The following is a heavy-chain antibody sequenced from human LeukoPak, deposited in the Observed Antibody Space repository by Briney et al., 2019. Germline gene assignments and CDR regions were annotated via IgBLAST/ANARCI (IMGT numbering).Heavy chain of an antibody. Sequence: SETLSLTCTVSGYPINSGYYWGWIRQPPGKGLEWIGTVHHSGSTYYNPSLKSRVTISRDASKNQFSLKLTSVTAADTAVYYCAKARHYYDSSGYWHSEKHDAFDIWGQGTMVTVSS. J-gene: IGHJ3*02. D-gene: IGHD3-22*01. CDR1: GYPINSGYY. V-gene: IGHV4-38-2*02. CDR2: VHHSGST. CDR3: AKARHYYDSSGYWHSEKHDAFDI.